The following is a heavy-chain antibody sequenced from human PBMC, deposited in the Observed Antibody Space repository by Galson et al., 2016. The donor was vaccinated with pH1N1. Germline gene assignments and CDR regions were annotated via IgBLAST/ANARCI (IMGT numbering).Heavy chain of an antibody. CDR3: ARDQNWNLDY. CDR1: GYTFTTFG. V-gene: IGHV1-18*01. CDR2: ISPSKGNT. D-gene: IGHD1-1*01. J-gene: IGHJ4*02. Sequence: SVKVSCKASGYTFTTFGISWVRQAPGQGLEWLGWISPSKGNTKNAQKLLDRVTMTRDTSTSTVFMELTSLRSDDTAIYYCARDQNWNLDYWGQGTLVTVSS.